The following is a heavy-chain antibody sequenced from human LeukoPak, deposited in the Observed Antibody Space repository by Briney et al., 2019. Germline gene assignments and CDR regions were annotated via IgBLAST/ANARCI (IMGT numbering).Heavy chain of an antibody. CDR2: ISFTASI. CDR1: GFRFSDYT. J-gene: IGHJ4*02. V-gene: IGHV3-69-1*01. D-gene: IGHD5-18*01. CDR3: AEDKDGFGYRDSFDY. Sequence: GGSLRLSCAASGFRFSDYTMNWVRQTPGRGLEWVASISFTASIKYAESVKGRFTISRDNAKNSLFLHLNGLKAEDTAVYYCAEDKDGFGYRDSFDYWGQGTLVTVSS.